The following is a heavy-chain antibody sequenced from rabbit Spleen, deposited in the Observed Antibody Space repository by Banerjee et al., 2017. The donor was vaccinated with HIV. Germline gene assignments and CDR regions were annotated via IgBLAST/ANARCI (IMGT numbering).Heavy chain of an antibody. CDR1: GLDFSVGDV. Sequence: QQQVVESGGGLVKPGASLTLSCKASGLDFSVGDVMCWVRQAPGKGLEWIGCINIITNRAVYANWASGRFTFSKTSSTTVTLQMTSLTAADTATYFCARDLAGIIGWNFSLWGQGTLVTVS. D-gene: IGHD4-1*01. CDR2: INIITNRA. V-gene: IGHV1S45*01. J-gene: IGHJ4*01. CDR3: ARDLAGIIGWNFSL.